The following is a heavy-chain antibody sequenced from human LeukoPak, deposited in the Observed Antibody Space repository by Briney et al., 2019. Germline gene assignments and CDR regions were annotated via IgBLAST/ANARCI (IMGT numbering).Heavy chain of an antibody. CDR2: ISTYKSHT. CDR3: ARYSSRGLYYFDY. CDR1: GYTFSDYTFTNYG. Sequence: ASVKVSCKASGYTFSDYTFTNYGISWVRQAPGQGLEWMGWISTYKSHTNYAQKFQGRVTITADESTSTAYMELSSLRSEDTAVYYCARYSSRGLYYFDYWGQGTLVTVSS. D-gene: IGHD6-13*01. V-gene: IGHV1-18*01. J-gene: IGHJ4*02.